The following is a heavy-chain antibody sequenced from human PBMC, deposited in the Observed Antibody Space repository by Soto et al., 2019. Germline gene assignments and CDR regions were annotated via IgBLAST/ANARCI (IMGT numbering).Heavy chain of an antibody. D-gene: IGHD2-15*01. CDR3: ARDEGFCSGGSCSGWVAP. J-gene: IGHJ5*02. CDR1: GYTFSNYF. V-gene: IGHV1-46*04. Sequence: QVQLVQSGAEVKRPGASVKVSCKASGYTFSNYFINWVRQAPGQGLEWVGVINPKGGATTYAQKLQGRVNRTSDTSTNTIYMTLRSLTSEDTAVYYCARDEGFCSGGSCSGWVAPWGQGTVVTVSS. CDR2: INPKGGAT.